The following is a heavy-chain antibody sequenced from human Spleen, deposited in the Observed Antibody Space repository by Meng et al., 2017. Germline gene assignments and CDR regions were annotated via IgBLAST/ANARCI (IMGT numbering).Heavy chain of an antibody. CDR3: ARGPKGGGFDY. CDR1: GGSFSGYY. J-gene: IGHJ4*02. Sequence: QGRSHEGGAGLLKPSEALSPPCAVYGGSFSGYYWSWIRQPPGKGLEWIGEINHSGSTNYNPSLKSRVTISVDTSKNQFSLKLSSVTAADTAVYYCARGPKGGGFDYWGQGTLVTVSS. V-gene: IGHV4-34*01. D-gene: IGHD3-16*01. CDR2: INHSGST.